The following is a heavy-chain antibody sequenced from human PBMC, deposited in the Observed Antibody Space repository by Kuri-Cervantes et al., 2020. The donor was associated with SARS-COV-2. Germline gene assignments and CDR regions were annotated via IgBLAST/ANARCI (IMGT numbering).Heavy chain of an antibody. Sequence: GGSLRLSCTASGFTFGDYAMSWVRQAPGKGLEWVGFIRSKAYGGTTEYAASVKGRFTISRDDSKSIAYLQMNSLRAEDTAVYYCAKDGGYYDFWSGYAKRAQDHYYYYYMDVWGKGTTVTVSS. J-gene: IGHJ6*03. V-gene: IGHV3-49*04. D-gene: IGHD3-3*01. CDR2: IRSKAYGGTT. CDR3: AKDGGYYDFWSGYAKRAQDHYYYYYMDV. CDR1: GFTFGDYA.